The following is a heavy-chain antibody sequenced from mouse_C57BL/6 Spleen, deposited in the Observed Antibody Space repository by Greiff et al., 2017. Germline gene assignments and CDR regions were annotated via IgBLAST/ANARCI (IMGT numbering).Heavy chain of an antibody. Sequence: EVQRVESGPGLVKPSQSLSLTCSVTGYSITSGYYWNWIRQFPGNKLEWMGYISYDGSNNYNPSLKNRISITRDTSKNQFFLKLNSVTTEDTATYYCARVGLFTTDWYFDVWGTGTTVTVSS. D-gene: IGHD1-1*01. CDR2: ISYDGSN. CDR3: ARVGLFTTDWYFDV. CDR1: GYSITSGYY. J-gene: IGHJ1*03. V-gene: IGHV3-6*01.